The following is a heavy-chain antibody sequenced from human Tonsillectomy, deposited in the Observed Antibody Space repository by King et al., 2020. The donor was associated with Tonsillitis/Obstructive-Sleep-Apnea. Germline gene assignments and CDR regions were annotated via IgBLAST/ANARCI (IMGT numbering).Heavy chain of an antibody. J-gene: IGHJ4*02. CDR2: IYSGGST. Sequence: VQLVESGGGLIQPGGSLRLSCAASVFTVSSNYRSWVRQAPGKGLEWGSVIYSGGSTYYADSVKGRFTISRDNSKNTLYLQMNSLRAEATAVYYCARTIVGALDYWGQGTLVTVSS. V-gene: IGHV3-53*01. CDR3: ARTIVGALDY. D-gene: IGHD1-26*01. CDR1: VFTVSSNY.